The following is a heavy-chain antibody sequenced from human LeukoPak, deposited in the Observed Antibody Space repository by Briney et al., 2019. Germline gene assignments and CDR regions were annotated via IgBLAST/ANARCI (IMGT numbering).Heavy chain of an antibody. CDR2: IKQDGSEK. D-gene: IGHD6-13*01. CDR1: GFTFSSYW. CDR3: AGERGMFDY. V-gene: IGHV3-7*03. Sequence: GGSLRLSCAASGFTFSSYWMSWVRQAPGKGLEWVASIKQDGSEKYYVDSVRGRFTISRDNAKNSLYLQMNSLRAEDTAVYYCAGERGMFDYWGQGTLVTVSS. J-gene: IGHJ4*02.